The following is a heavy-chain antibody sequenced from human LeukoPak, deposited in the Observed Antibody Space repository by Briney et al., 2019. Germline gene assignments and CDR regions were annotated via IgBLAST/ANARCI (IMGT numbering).Heavy chain of an antibody. CDR3: ARDPSSLGF. CDR1: GFTFSTYW. CDR2: ITGDASTT. Sequence: PGRSLRLSCAASGFTFSTYWMHWVRQAPGKGLVWVSRITGDASTTRYADSVKGRFAISRDNAKNTLYLQMNSLRAEDTAVYYCARDPSSLGFWGQGALVTVSS. D-gene: IGHD6-6*01. J-gene: IGHJ4*02. V-gene: IGHV3-74*01.